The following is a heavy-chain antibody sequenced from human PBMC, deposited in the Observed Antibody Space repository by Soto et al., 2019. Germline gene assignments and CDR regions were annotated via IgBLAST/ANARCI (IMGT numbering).Heavy chain of an antibody. Sequence: KPSETLSLTCAVSGGSISSSNWWSWVRQPPGKGLEWIGEIYHSGSTNYNPSLKSRVTISVDKSKNQFSLKLSSVTAADTAVYYCARDSDRRENYYYYGMDVWGQGTTVTVSS. V-gene: IGHV4-4*02. J-gene: IGHJ6*02. CDR3: ARDSDRRENYYYYGMDV. CDR2: IYHSGST. CDR1: GGSISSSNW.